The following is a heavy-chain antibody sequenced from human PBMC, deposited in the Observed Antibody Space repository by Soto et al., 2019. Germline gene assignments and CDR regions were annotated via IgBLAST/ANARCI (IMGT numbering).Heavy chain of an antibody. CDR1: GCTISSSSYY. CDR3: ARRVWFGELSPFWYYYYGMDG. Sequence: SETLSLTCTVSGCTISSSSYYWCWIRQPPGKGLEWIGSIYYSGSTYYNPSLKSRVTISVDTSKNHFSLKLSSVTAADTAVYYCARRVWFGELSPFWYYYYGMDGWGQGTTVS. V-gene: IGHV4-39*01. D-gene: IGHD3-10*01. J-gene: IGHJ6*02. CDR2: IYYSGST.